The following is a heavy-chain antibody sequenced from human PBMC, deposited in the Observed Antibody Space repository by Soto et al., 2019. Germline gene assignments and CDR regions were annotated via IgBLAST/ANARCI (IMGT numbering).Heavy chain of an antibody. CDR2: IYYSGST. CDR1: GGSISSSSYY. Sequence: SETLSLTCTVSGGSISSSSYYWGWIRQPPGKGLEWIGSIYYSGSTYYNPSLKSRVTISVDTSKNQFSLKLSSVTAADTAVYYCAGRLLWFGEPYYIRYDDYFDYWGQGTLVTVSS. D-gene: IGHD3-10*01. V-gene: IGHV4-39*01. J-gene: IGHJ4*02. CDR3: AGRLLWFGEPYYIRYDDYFDY.